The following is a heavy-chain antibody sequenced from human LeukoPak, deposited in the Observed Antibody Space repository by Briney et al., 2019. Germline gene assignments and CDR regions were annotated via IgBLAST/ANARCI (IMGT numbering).Heavy chain of an antibody. D-gene: IGHD2-2*01. Sequence: PSETLSLTCTVSGDSISSYYWSWVRQPPGQGLEWIGYIYYTGSTKYNPSLKRRVSISVDTSKNQFSLHLNSVTPEDTAVYYCARRLTQYDCFDPWGQGILVTVSS. CDR3: ARRLTQYDCFDP. CDR2: IYYTGST. J-gene: IGHJ5*02. CDR1: GDSISSYY. V-gene: IGHV4-59*12.